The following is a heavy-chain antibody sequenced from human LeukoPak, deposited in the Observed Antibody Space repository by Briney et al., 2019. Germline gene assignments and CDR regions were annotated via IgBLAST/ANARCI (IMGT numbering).Heavy chain of an antibody. V-gene: IGHV3-9*03. CDR2: ISWNSGTI. CDR1: GFAFDVYS. D-gene: IGHD6-19*01. J-gene: IGHJ4*02. Sequence: PGRSLRLSCAASGFAFDVYSMHWVRQGPGKGLEWVSGISWNSGTIVYADSVKGRFTISRDSAKNSLYLQMNSLRAEDMAFYYCAKEAVDGTYFDYWGQGTLVTVSS. CDR3: AKEAVDGTYFDY.